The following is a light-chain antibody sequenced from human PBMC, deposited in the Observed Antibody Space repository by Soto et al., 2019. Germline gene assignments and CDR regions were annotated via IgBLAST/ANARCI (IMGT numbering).Light chain of an antibody. V-gene: IGLV4-60*02. CDR3: ETWDSNTRV. CDR1: SGHSSYI. CDR2: LEGSGSY. J-gene: IGLJ2*01. Sequence: QPVLTQSSSASASLGSSVKLTWTLSSGHSSYIIAWHQQQPGKAPRYLMKLEGSGSYNKGSGVPDRFSGSSSGADRYLTISNLQFEDEADYYCETWDSNTRVFGGGTKVTVL.